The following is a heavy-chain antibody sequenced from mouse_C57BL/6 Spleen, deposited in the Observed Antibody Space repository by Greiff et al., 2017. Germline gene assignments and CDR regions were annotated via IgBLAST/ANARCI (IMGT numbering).Heavy chain of an antibody. CDR2: ISSGGDYI. CDR3: TRDRDGNYVDAMDY. CDR1: GFTFSSYA. D-gene: IGHD2-1*01. V-gene: IGHV5-9-1*02. Sequence: EVKLVESGEGLVKPGGSLKLSCAASGFTFSSYAMSWVRQTPEKRLEWVAYISSGGDYIYYADTVKGRFTISRDNARNTLYLQMSSLKSEDTAMYYCTRDRDGNYVDAMDYWGQGTSVTVSS. J-gene: IGHJ4*01.